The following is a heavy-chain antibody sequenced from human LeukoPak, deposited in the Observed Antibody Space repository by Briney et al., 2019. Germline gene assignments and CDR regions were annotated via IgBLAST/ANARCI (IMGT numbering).Heavy chain of an antibody. CDR2: IIPIPGIA. CDR1: GGTFSSYA. D-gene: IGHD3-22*01. CDR3: ARVSGRFYDSSGYNWFDP. J-gene: IGHJ5*02. V-gene: IGHV1-69*04. Sequence: GASVKVSCKASGGTFSSYAISWVRQVPGQGLEWMGRIIPIPGIANYAQKFQGRVTITADKSTSTAYMELSSLRSEDTAVYYCARVSGRFYDSSGYNWFDPWGQGTLVTVSS.